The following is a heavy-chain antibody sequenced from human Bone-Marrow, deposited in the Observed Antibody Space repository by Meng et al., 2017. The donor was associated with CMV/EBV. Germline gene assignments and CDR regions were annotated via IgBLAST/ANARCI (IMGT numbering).Heavy chain of an antibody. CDR2: ISAYNGNT. CDR3: ARDMGAKEYQLLYIPYYYGMDV. J-gene: IGHJ6*02. V-gene: IGHV1-18*01. D-gene: IGHD2-2*02. Sequence: ASVKVSCKASGYTFTSYGISWVRQAPGQGLEWMGWISAYNGNTNYAQKLQGRVTMTTDTSTSTAYMELRSLRSDDTAVYYCARDMGAKEYQLLYIPYYYGMDVWGQGTTVTVS. CDR1: GYTFTSYG.